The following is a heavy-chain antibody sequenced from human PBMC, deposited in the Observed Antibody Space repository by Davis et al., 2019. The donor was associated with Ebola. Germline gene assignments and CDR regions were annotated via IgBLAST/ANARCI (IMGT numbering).Heavy chain of an antibody. CDR3: ARDSSSGYGGDYYYGMDV. CDR1: GFTFSSYE. Sequence: PGGSLRLSCAASGFTFSSYEMNWVRQAPGKGLEWVSYISSSGSTIYYADSVKGRFTISRDNAKNSLYLQMNSLRAEDTAVYYCARDSSSGYGGDYYYGMDVWGQGTTVTVSS. D-gene: IGHD5-12*01. V-gene: IGHV3-48*03. J-gene: IGHJ6*02. CDR2: ISSSGSTI.